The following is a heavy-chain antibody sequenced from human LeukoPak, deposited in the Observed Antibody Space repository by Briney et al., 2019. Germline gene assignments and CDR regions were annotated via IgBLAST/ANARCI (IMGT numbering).Heavy chain of an antibody. CDR3: ARVKRWLQFGFDY. Sequence: ASVKVSCKASGGTFSSYAISWVRQAPGRGLEWMGGIIPIFGTANYAQKFQGRVTITADKSTSTAYMELSSLRSEDTAVYYCARVKRWLQFGFDYWGQGTLVTVSS. CDR2: IIPIFGTA. D-gene: IGHD5-24*01. J-gene: IGHJ4*02. V-gene: IGHV1-69*06. CDR1: GGTFSSYA.